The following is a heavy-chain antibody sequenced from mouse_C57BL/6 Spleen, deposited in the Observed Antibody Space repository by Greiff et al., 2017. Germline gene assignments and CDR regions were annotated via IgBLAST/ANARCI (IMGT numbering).Heavy chain of an antibody. D-gene: IGHD2-2*01. CDR3: ARRGDGYDDGDYYAMDY. J-gene: IGHJ4*01. V-gene: IGHV1-18*01. Sequence: VQLQQSGPELVKPGASVKIPCKASGYTFTDYNMAWVKQSHGKSLEWIGDINPNNGGTIYNQKFKGQATFTVYKSSSTAYMELRSLTSEDTAVYYCARRGDGYDDGDYYAMDYWGQGTSVTVSS. CDR2: INPNNGGT. CDR1: GYTFTDYN.